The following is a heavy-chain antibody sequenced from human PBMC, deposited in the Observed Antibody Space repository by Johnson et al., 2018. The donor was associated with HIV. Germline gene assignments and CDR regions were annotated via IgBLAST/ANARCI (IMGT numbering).Heavy chain of an antibody. CDR2: ISGSGANT. J-gene: IGHJ3*01. CDR1: GFTFSSYA. Sequence: EVQLVESGGGVVQPGRSLRLSCAASGFTFSSYAMSWVRQAPGKGLEWVSAISGSGANTYYADSVKGRFTISRDNSNNTLFLQMNSLRADDTGVYYCAKDKFMFLDNPVDAFDVWGQGTMVTFSS. D-gene: IGHD3/OR15-3a*01. CDR3: AKDKFMFLDNPVDAFDV. V-gene: IGHV3-23*04.